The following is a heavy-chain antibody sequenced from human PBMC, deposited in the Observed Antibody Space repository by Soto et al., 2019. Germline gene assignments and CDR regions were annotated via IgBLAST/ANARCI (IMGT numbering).Heavy chain of an antibody. D-gene: IGHD6-13*01. CDR1: GGSVSSGSSY. CDR3: AREGYSSSWYGD. Sequence: XETLSLTCTVAGGSVSSGSSYWSWIRQPPGKGLEWIGYIYYSGSTNYNPSLKSRVTISVDTSKNQFSLKLSSVTAADTAVYYCAREGYSSSWYGDWGQGTLVTVSS. V-gene: IGHV4-61*01. J-gene: IGHJ4*02. CDR2: IYYSGST.